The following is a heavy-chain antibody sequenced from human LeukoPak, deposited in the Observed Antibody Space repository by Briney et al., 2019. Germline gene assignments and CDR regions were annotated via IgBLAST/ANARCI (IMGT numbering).Heavy chain of an antibody. CDR3: AKGRESGYYYDY. CDR1: GFTFSSYA. V-gene: IGHV3-23*01. Sequence: GGSLRLSCAASGFTFSSYAMSWVRQAPGKGLEWVSAISGSGGSTYYADSVKGRFTISRDNSKNTLYLQMNSLRAEDTAVYCCAKGRESGYYYDYWGQGTLVTVSS. CDR2: ISGSGGST. J-gene: IGHJ4*02. D-gene: IGHD3-22*01.